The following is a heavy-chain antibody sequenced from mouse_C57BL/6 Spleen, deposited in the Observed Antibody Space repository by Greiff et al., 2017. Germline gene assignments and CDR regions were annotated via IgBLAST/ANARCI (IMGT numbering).Heavy chain of an antibody. CDR3: ASKGDGSSY. Sequence: QVQLQQPGAELVRPGTSVKLSCKASGYTFTSYWMHWVKQRPGQGLEWIGVIDPSDSYTNYNQKFKGKATLTVDTSSSTAYMQLSSLTSADSAVYYCASKGDGSSYWGQGTTLTVSS. J-gene: IGHJ2*01. CDR2: IDPSDSYT. D-gene: IGHD1-1*01. V-gene: IGHV1-59*01. CDR1: GYTFTSYW.